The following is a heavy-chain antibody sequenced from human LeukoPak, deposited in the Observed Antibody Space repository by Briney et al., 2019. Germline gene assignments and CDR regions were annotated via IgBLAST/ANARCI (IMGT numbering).Heavy chain of an antibody. CDR2: INPNSGGT. CDR1: GYTFTGYY. D-gene: IGHD3-3*01. Sequence: ASVKVSCKASGYTFTGYYMHWVRQAPGQGLEWMGWINPNSGGTNYAQKFQGRVTMTRDTSISTAYMELSRLRSEDTAVYYCARGLTYYDFWSGSNGFDPWGQGTLVTVSS. V-gene: IGHV1-2*02. J-gene: IGHJ5*02. CDR3: ARGLTYYDFWSGSNGFDP.